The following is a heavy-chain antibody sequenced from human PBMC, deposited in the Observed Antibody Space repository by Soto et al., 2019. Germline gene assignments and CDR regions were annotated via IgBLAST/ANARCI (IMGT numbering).Heavy chain of an antibody. Sequence: PGGSLRLSCAASGFTFSSYSMNWVRQAPGKGLEWVSSISSSSSYIYYADSVKGRFTISRGNAKNSLYLQMNSLRAEDTAVYYCARGHYDSSGYYSPGPDYWGQGTLVTVSS. V-gene: IGHV3-21*01. CDR2: ISSSSSYI. D-gene: IGHD3-22*01. CDR3: ARGHYDSSGYYSPGPDY. CDR1: GFTFSSYS. J-gene: IGHJ4*02.